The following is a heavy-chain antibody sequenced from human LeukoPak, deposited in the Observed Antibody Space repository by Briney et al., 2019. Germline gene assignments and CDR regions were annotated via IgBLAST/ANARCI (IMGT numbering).Heavy chain of an antibody. CDR2: IYYSGSS. D-gene: IGHD6-13*01. CDR3: ARGWPSFDY. J-gene: IGHJ4*02. CDR1: GGSINSYY. V-gene: IGHV4-59*01. Sequence: SETLSLTCTVSGGSINSYYWDWIPQPPGKGLEWIGHIYYSGSSNYNPSLKSRVTISVDTSKNQFSLKLSSVTAADTAVYYCARGWPSFDYWGQGTLVTVSS.